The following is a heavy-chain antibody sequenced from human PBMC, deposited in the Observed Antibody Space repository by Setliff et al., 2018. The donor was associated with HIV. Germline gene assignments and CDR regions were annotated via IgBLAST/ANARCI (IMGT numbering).Heavy chain of an antibody. D-gene: IGHD3-3*01. J-gene: IGHJ6*03. CDR1: GGSISSSSYY. V-gene: IGHV4-39*07. CDR2: IYYSGST. CDR3: ARCYYNFWSGYPLDYMDV. Sequence: KASETLSLTCTVSGGSISSSSYYWGWIRQPPGKGLEWIGSIYYSGSTYYNPSLKSRVTMSVGTSKNQFSLKLSSVTAADTAVYYCARCYYNFWSGYPLDYMDVWGKGTTVTVSS.